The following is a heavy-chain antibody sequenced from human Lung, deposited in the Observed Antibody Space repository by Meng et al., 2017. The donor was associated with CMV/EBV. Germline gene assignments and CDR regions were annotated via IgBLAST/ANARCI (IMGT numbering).Heavy chain of an antibody. CDR2: IYSGDSST. V-gene: IGHV3-23*03. Sequence: AASGFTLSNYAMSWVRQAPGKGLEWVSVIYSGDSSTHYADSVKGRFTISRDNSKNTLYLQMNSLRAEDTAVYYCAKDHMLSYFDYWGQGTLVTVSS. CDR3: AKDHMLSYFDY. CDR1: GFTLSNYA. D-gene: IGHD2-8*01. J-gene: IGHJ4*02.